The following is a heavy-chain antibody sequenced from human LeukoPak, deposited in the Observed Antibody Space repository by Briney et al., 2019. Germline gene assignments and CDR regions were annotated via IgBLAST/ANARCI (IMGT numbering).Heavy chain of an antibody. V-gene: IGHV3-30*18. Sequence: RPGGSLRLSCAASGFTFSSYGMHWVRQAPGKGLEWVAVISYDGSNKYYADSVKGRFTISRDNSQNTLYLQMNSLRTEDTAVYYCTNIETAQFDYWGQGTLVTVSS. J-gene: IGHJ4*02. D-gene: IGHD6-13*01. CDR2: ISYDGSNK. CDR1: GFTFSSYG. CDR3: TNIETAQFDY.